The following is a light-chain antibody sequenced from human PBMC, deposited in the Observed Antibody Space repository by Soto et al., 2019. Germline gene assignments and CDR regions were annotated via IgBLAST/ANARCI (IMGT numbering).Light chain of an antibody. J-gene: IGLJ1*01. V-gene: IGLV2-14*01. Sequence: QSALTQPASVSGSPGQSITISCTGTSSDVCGYNYVSWYQQHPGKAPKLMIYDVSNRPSGVSNRFSGSKSGNTASLTISGLQAEDEAEYYCSSYTSSSTRVFGTGTKLTVL. CDR3: SSYTSSSTRV. CDR1: SSDVCGYNY. CDR2: DVS.